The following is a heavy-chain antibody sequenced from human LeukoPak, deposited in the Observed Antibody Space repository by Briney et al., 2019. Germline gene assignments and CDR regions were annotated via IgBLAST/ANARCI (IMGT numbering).Heavy chain of an antibody. J-gene: IGHJ4*02. CDR2: ISAYNGNT. CDR3: ARAQVPIYYDSSGYQPADFDY. Sequence: ASVKVSCKASGYTFTSYGISWVRQAPGQGLEWMGWISAYNGNTNYAQKLQGRVTMTTDTSTSTAYMELRSLRSDDTAVYYCARAQVPIYYDSSGYQPADFDYWGQGTLVTVSS. CDR1: GYTFTSYG. D-gene: IGHD3-22*01. V-gene: IGHV1-18*01.